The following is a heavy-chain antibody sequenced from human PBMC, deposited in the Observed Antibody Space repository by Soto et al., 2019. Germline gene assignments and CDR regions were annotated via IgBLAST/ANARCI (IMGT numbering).Heavy chain of an antibody. V-gene: IGHV3-30-3*01. CDR2: VSYDGSNK. CDR3: ARDRPGGYGYSWDDFLYYYGMDV. D-gene: IGHD5-18*01. J-gene: IGHJ6*02. Sequence: GGSLRLSCAASGFSFKSYAIHWVRQAPGKGLEWVAVVSYDGSNKFYADSVKGRFTISRDDSKNTVFLQMNSLRVEDTAVFYCARDRPGGYGYSWDDFLYYYGMDVWGQGTTVTVSS. CDR1: GFSFKSYA.